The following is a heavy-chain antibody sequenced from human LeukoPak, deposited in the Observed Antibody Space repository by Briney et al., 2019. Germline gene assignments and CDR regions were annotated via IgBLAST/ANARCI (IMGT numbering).Heavy chain of an antibody. Sequence: SETLSLTCTVSGGSISSYFWSWIRQPPGKGLDWIGNIYYSGSTNYNPSLKSRVTISVDTSKNQFSLKLTSVTAADTAVYYCARHLEGKFDYWGQGTLVTVSS. CDR1: GGSISSYF. V-gene: IGHV4-59*08. J-gene: IGHJ4*02. CDR2: IYYSGST. D-gene: IGHD1-1*01. CDR3: ARHLEGKFDY.